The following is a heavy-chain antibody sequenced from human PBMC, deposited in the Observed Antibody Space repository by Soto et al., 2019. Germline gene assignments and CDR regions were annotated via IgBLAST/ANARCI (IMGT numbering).Heavy chain of an antibody. Sequence: EVQLLESGGGLVQPGGSLRLSCVASGFTFSYYTMSWVRQAPGKGLEWVSGISNSGDTIYYADSVKGRFTISRDNFKNTLDLEMNRLRADDTAVNYCAGPVRALTHYDYYEMDVWGQGTTVTVSS. D-gene: IGHD3-10*01. CDR1: GFTFSYYT. J-gene: IGHJ6*02. CDR2: ISNSGDTI. CDR3: AGPVRALTHYDYYEMDV. V-gene: IGHV3-23*01.